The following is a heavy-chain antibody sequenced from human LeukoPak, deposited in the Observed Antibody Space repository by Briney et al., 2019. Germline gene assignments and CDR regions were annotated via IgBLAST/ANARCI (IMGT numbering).Heavy chain of an antibody. V-gene: IGHV3-15*01. J-gene: IGHJ4*02. CDR2: IKSKTDGGTT. CDR1: GFTFSNYW. Sequence: PGGSLRLSCAASGFTFSNYWMSWVRQAPGKGLEWVGRIKSKTDGGTTDYAAPVKGRFTISRDDSKNTLYLQMNSLKTEDTAVYYCTTDLYSSGPGDYWGQGTLVTVSS. CDR3: TTDLYSSGPGDY. D-gene: IGHD6-19*01.